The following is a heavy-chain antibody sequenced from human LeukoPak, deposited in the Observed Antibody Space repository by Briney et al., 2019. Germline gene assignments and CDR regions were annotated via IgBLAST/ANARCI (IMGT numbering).Heavy chain of an antibody. V-gene: IGHV3-30*03. CDR2: ISYDGSSE. CDR3: ARGSREFDY. Sequence: PGKSLRLSCAASGFALSSFGMHWVRQAPGKGLEWVAVISYDGSSENYVDSVKGRFTISRDNSKNMVFLQVNSLRPEDTAVCYCARGSREFDYWGQGTLVTVSS. J-gene: IGHJ4*02. CDR1: GFALSSFG.